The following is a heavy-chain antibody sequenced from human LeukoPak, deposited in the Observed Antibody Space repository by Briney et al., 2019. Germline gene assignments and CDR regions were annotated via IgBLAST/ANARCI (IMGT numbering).Heavy chain of an antibody. CDR3: ARDSQVAAYVNKLYYYFMDV. V-gene: IGHV4-61*02. D-gene: IGHD6-19*01. Sequence: PAETLSLTCSVSGVSISSDNSNWSWIRQPAGKGLEWIGRFYAGGSTNYNPSLESRVTISVDPSKNHFSLKLRSVTAADTAVYYCARDSQVAAYVNKLYYYFMDVWGKGTKVTVSS. CDR1: GVSISSDNSN. J-gene: IGHJ6*03. CDR2: FYAGGST.